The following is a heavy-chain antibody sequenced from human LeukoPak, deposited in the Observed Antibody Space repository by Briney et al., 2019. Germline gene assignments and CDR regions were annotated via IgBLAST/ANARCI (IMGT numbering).Heavy chain of an antibody. CDR1: GFTFSSYG. J-gene: IGHJ4*02. Sequence: GGSLRLSCAASGFTFSSYGMHWVRQAPGKGLEWVAVISYDGSNKYYADSVKGRFTISRDNSKNTLYLQMNSLRSEDTAVYYCARSCSTSCPFDYWGQGTLVTVSS. CDR2: ISYDGSNK. V-gene: IGHV3-30*03. D-gene: IGHD2-2*01. CDR3: ARSCSTSCPFDY.